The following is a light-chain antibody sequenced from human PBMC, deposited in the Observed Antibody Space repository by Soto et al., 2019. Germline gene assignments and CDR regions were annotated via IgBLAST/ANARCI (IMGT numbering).Light chain of an antibody. CDR1: QSISRW. V-gene: IGKV1-5*01. Sequence: DIQMTQFPSTLSASVGDRVTITCRASQSISRWLAWYQQKPGKAPNLLISDASVLKSGVPSWCSGTGSGTEFTLTSSILPTDDFANYYCQQYNTFSYSFGQGTKLEIK. CDR2: DAS. J-gene: IGKJ2*03. CDR3: QQYNTFSYS.